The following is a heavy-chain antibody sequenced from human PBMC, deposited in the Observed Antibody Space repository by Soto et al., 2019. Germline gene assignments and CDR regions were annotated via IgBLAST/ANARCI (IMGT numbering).Heavy chain of an antibody. D-gene: IGHD6-6*01. CDR3: AKWPEWSSSSRGSWFDP. CDR2: ISGSGGST. V-gene: IGHV3-23*01. J-gene: IGHJ5*02. CDR1: GFTFSSYA. Sequence: GGSLRLSCAASGFTFSSYAMSWVRQAPGKGLEWVSAISGSGGSTYYADSVKGRFTISRDNSKNTLYLQMNSLRADDTAVYYCAKWPEWSSSSRGSWFDPWGQGTLVIVFS.